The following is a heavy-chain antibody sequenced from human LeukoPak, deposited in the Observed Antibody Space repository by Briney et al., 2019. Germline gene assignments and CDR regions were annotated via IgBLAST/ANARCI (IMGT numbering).Heavy chain of an antibody. CDR3: ARGIVGKTVSEPSDYFDY. J-gene: IGHJ4*02. D-gene: IGHD2/OR15-2a*01. CDR1: GGSISSSSYY. V-gene: IGHV4-39*07. CDR2: IYYSGST. Sequence: PSETLSLTCTVSGGSISSSSYYWGWIRQPPGKGLEWIGSIYYSGSTYYNPSLKSRVTISVDTSKNQFSLKLSSVTAADTAVYYCARGIVGKTVSEPSDYFDYWGQGTLVTVSS.